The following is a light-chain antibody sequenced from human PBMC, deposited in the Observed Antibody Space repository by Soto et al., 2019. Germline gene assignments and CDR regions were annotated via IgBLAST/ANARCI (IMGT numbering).Light chain of an antibody. V-gene: IGLV2-14*03. CDR1: SSDVGSYNV. J-gene: IGLJ1*01. Sequence: QSVLTQPASVSGSPGQPITIPCSGTSSDVGSYNVVSWNQQHPGKANKLVIYDVSNRPSGVSPRFSGAKSGNTASLTIAGLQAEDEADYYCSSYTRRSTYVFGTGTKGTVL. CDR2: DVS. CDR3: SSYTRRSTYV.